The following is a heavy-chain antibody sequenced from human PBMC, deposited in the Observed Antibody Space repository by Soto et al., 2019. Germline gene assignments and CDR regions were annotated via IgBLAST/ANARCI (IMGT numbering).Heavy chain of an antibody. J-gene: IGHJ5*02. CDR2: IYPGDSDT. CDR3: ARRATYCSSTSCYSGWFDT. D-gene: IGHD2-2*01. V-gene: IGHV5-51*01. Sequence: GESLKISCKGSGYSFTSYWIGWVRQMPGKGLEWMGIIYPGDSDTRYSPSFQGQVTISADKSISTAYRQWSSLKASDTAMYYCARRATYCSSTSCYSGWFDTWGQGTLVTVSS. CDR1: GYSFTSYW.